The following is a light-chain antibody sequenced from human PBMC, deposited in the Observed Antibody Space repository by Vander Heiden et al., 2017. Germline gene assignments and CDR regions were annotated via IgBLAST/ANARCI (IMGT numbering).Light chain of an antibody. J-gene: IGLJ3*02. Sequence: QTVVTQEPSLTVFPGGTVTLTCASSTGAVTSGYYPNWFQQKPGQAPRALIYSTSTKRSWTPARFSGSLLGGKAALTLSGVQPEDEAEYYCLLYYGGPWVFGGGTKLTVL. CDR2: STS. CDR1: TGAVTSGYY. CDR3: LLYYGGPWV. V-gene: IGLV7-43*01.